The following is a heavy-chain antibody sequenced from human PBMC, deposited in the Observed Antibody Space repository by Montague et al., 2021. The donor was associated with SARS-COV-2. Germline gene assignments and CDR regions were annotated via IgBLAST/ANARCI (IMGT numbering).Heavy chain of an antibody. CDR1: GGSISSSTYY. D-gene: IGHD3-16*01. J-gene: IGHJ6*02. Sequence: SETLSLTCNVSGGSISSSTYYWGWIRQPPGKGLEWIGNLYNGGTTYYSPSFKSRVTISVDTSKNHFSLNMASVTAADTAVYYCARTSKLRESSSGNYYYHAMDVWGQGTTVTVSS. CDR2: LYNGGTT. V-gene: IGHV4-39*02. CDR3: ARTSKLRESSSGNYYYHAMDV.